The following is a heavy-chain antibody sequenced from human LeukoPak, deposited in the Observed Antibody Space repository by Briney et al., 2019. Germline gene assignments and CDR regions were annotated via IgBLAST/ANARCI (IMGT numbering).Heavy chain of an antibody. CDR3: ARDLVDYYGSGFDY. CDR2: LNWNGGTT. CDR1: GFPFDEYG. D-gene: IGHD3-10*01. V-gene: IGHV3-20*04. J-gene: IGHJ4*02. Sequence: PGGSLRLSCEVSGFPFDEYGMSWVRHPPGKGLEWVSGLNWNGGTTGYADSVKGRFTISRDNAKNSLFLHMTSLRTDDTAVYYCARDLVDYYGSGFDYWGQGTLVIVSS.